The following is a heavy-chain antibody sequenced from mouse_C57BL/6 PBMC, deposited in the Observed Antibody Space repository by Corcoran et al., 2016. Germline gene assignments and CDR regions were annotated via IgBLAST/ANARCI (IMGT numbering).Heavy chain of an antibody. V-gene: IGHV1-26*01. D-gene: IGHD6-1*01. CDR2: INPNNGGT. Sequence: EVQLQQSGPELVKPGASVKISCKASGYTFTDYYMNWVKQSHGKSLEWIGDINPNNGGTSYNQKFKGKATLTVDKSSSTAYMELRSLTSEDSAVYYCAPLAPWYFDVWGTGTTVTVSS. CDR3: APLAPWYFDV. J-gene: IGHJ1*03. CDR1: GYTFTDYY.